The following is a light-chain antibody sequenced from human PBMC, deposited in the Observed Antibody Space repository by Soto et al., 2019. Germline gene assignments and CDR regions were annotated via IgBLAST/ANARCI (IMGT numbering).Light chain of an antibody. J-gene: IGKJ1*01. V-gene: IGKV1-39*01. CDR3: QQSYSTPRT. Sequence: DIQMTQSPSSLSASVGDRVTITCRASQSISSYLNWYQQKPGKAPKLLIYAASSLQSGVPSRFGGSGSGTDFTLTISSLQPEDFATYYCQQSYSTPRTFGQGTKVGIK. CDR2: AAS. CDR1: QSISSY.